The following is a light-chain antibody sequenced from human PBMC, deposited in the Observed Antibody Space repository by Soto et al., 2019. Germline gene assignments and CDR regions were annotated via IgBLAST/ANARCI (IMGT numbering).Light chain of an antibody. CDR2: GAS. CDR3: QQYTARPPWT. CDR1: HHVATN. Sequence: EIVMTQSPVTLSVSPGERATLSCRASHHVATNLAWYQQKPGQPPRLLIYGASTRATGVSARFSGSGSGTEFPPTISSLQSDDFAVYYWQQYTARPPWTFGQGTRV. J-gene: IGKJ1*01. V-gene: IGKV3-15*01.